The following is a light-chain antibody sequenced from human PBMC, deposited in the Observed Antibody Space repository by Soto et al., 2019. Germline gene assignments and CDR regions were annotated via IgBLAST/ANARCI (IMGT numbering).Light chain of an antibody. Sequence: EKVMTQSPATLSMSPGERATLSCRASQSVSSFLAWYQQKPGQAPRLLIYGASTRATGIPARLSGSGSGTEFTLTISSLHSEDLAVYYCQQYSNWPSWTFGQGTKVEVK. CDR1: QSVSSF. V-gene: IGKV3-15*01. CDR2: GAS. J-gene: IGKJ1*01. CDR3: QQYSNWPSWT.